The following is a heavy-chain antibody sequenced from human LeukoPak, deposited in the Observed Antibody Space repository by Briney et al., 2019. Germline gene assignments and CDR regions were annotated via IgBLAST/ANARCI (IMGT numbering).Heavy chain of an antibody. Sequence: SETLSLTCAVYGGSFSGYYWGWIRQPPGKGLEWIGSIYYSGSTYYNPSLKSRVTISVDTSKNQFSLKLSSVTAADTAVYYCARDSPTYYDFWSGYYSAGSLDYWGQGTLVTVSS. CDR2: IYYSGST. V-gene: IGHV4-34*01. J-gene: IGHJ4*02. CDR3: ARDSPTYYDFWSGYYSAGSLDY. D-gene: IGHD3-3*01. CDR1: GGSFSGYY.